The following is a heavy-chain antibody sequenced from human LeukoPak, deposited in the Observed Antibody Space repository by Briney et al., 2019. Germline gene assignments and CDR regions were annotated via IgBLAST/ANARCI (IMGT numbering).Heavy chain of an antibody. CDR1: GFTFSSYA. CDR3: ARDRVTGTSRYYFDY. Sequence: PGGSLRLSCAASGFTFSSYAMDWVRQAPGKGLEWVAVISYDGSNKYYADSVKGRFTISRDNSKNTLYLQMNSLRAEDTAVYYCARDRVTGTSRYYFDYWGQGTLVTVSS. J-gene: IGHJ4*02. V-gene: IGHV3-30-3*01. D-gene: IGHD6-19*01. CDR2: ISYDGSNK.